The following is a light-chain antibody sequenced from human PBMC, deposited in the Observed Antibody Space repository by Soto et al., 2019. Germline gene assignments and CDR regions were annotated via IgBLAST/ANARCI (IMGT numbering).Light chain of an antibody. CDR2: FAS. V-gene: IGKV3-15*01. CDR3: QQYNKWPLT. Sequence: EMVMTQSPATLSVSPGERATLSCRASQSVSHNLAWYQQKPCHAPRHHIYFASTRATGIPARFSGSGSGTEFALTISSLQSEDFAVYYCQQYNKWPLTCGGGTKVETK. CDR1: QSVSHN. J-gene: IGKJ4*01.